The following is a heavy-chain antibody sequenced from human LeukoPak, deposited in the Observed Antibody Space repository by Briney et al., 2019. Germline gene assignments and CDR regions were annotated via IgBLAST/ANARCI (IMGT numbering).Heavy chain of an antibody. J-gene: IGHJ5*02. V-gene: IGHV4-4*07. CDR3: AREVVPAAILGQNWFDP. CDR2: IYTSGST. CDR1: GGSISSYY. Sequence: SETLSLTCTVSGGSISSYYWSWIRQPAGKGLEWIERIYTSGSTNYNPSLKSRVTMSVDTSKNQFSLKLSSVTAADTAVYYCAREVVPAAILGQNWFDPWGQGTLVTVSS. D-gene: IGHD2-2*02.